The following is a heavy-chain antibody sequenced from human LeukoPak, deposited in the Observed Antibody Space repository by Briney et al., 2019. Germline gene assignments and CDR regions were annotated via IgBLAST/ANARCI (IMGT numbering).Heavy chain of an antibody. Sequence: SETLSLTCTVSGGSISSSSAYWGWIRQPPGKGLEWIGSIYYSKNTYYNPSLKSRVTISADTSKNQFSLTLGSVSAKDTAVYYCVSPRGFSYGHFDYWGQGTLVTVSS. V-gene: IGHV4-39*01. D-gene: IGHD5-18*01. J-gene: IGHJ4*02. CDR3: VSPRGFSYGHFDY. CDR1: GGSISSSSAY. CDR2: IYYSKNT.